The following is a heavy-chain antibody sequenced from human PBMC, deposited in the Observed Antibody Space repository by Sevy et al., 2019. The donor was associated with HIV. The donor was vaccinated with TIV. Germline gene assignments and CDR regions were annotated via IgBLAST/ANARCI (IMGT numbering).Heavy chain of an antibody. CDR2: IKGKIYHGTI. Sequence: GGSLRLSCAASGFTFSNAWMSWVRQAPGKGLEWVGRIKGKIYHGTIDYAAPVKGRFSISRDKSKNTLYLKRNSLKTEDTAVYYCTTATWSQEDYYNSWGQGTLVTVSS. J-gene: IGHJ5*02. CDR3: TTATWSQEDYYNS. CDR1: GFTFSNAW. V-gene: IGHV3-15*01. D-gene: IGHD3-10*01.